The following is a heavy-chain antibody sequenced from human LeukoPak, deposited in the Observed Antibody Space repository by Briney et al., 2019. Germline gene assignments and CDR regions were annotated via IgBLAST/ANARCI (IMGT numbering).Heavy chain of an antibody. CDR3: ARGGGSLDY. V-gene: IGHV4-59*12. Sequence: SATLSLTCTVTGCTITSYYWSWIRQPPGKILEWIGYIYYSGSTKYNPSLESRVTISVDTSKNQFSLKLSSVTAADTAVYYCARGGGSLDYWGQGALVTVSS. J-gene: IGHJ4*02. CDR1: GCTITSYY. D-gene: IGHD2-15*01. CDR2: IYYSGST.